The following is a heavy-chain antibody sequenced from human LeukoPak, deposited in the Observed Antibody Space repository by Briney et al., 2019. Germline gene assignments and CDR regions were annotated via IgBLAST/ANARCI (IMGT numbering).Heavy chain of an antibody. D-gene: IGHD3-10*01. CDR2: ISYDGGNK. CDR3: AKVFEVRGARRPKDY. CDR1: EFSFSSYG. V-gene: IGHV3-30*18. J-gene: IGHJ4*02. Sequence: GGSLRLSCAASEFSFSSYGMHWVRRAPGKGLEWVALISYDGGNKFYADSVRDRFTISRDNSKNTLFLQMNSLRIEDTAVYYCAKVFEVRGARRPKDYWGQGTLVIVSS.